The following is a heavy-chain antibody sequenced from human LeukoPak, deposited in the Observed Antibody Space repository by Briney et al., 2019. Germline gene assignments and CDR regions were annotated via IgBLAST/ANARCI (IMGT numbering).Heavy chain of an antibody. CDR3: ARDPLGYRGYARRGGWFDP. V-gene: IGHV4-34*01. CDR1: GGSFSGYY. D-gene: IGHD5-12*01. CDR2: INHSGST. J-gene: IGHJ5*02. Sequence: PSETLSLTCTVYGGSFSGYYWSWIRQPPGKGLEWIGEINHSGSTNYNPSLKSRVTISVDTSKNQFSLKLSSVTAADTAVYYCARDPLGYRGYARRGGWFDPWGQGTLVTVSS.